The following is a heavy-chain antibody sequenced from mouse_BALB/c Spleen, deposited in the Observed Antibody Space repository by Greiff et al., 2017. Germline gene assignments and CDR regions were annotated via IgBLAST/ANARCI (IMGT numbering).Heavy chain of an antibody. V-gene: IGHV3-6*02. Sequence: EVQLQQSGPGLVKPSQSLSLTCSVTGYSITSGYYWNWIRQFPGNKLEWMGYISYDGSNNYNPSLKNRISITRDTSKNQFFLKLNSVTTEDTATYYCARGGVPHYFDYWGQGTTLTVSS. D-gene: IGHD5-1*01. CDR3: ARGGVPHYFDY. J-gene: IGHJ2*01. CDR1: GYSITSGYY. CDR2: ISYDGSN.